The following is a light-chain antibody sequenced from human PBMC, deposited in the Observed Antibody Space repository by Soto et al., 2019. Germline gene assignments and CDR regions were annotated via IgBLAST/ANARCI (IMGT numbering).Light chain of an antibody. J-gene: IGLJ3*02. CDR1: SSDVGSYNY. V-gene: IGLV2-14*03. CDR2: DVS. CDR3: FSYTRSSTWV. Sequence: QSALTQPASVSGSPGQSITISCTGTSSDVGSYNYVSWYQQHPGKAPKLMIYDVSNRPSGVSNRFSGSKSGNTASLTISGLQAEDEADYYCFSYTRSSTWVFGGVTKLTVL.